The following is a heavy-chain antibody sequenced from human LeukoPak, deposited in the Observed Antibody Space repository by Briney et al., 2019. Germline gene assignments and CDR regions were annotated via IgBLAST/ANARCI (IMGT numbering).Heavy chain of an antibody. CDR2: VSDTGST. Sequence: PSETLSLTCTVSGGSINSYYWSWIRQPPGKGLEWIGYVSDTGSTNYNPSLKSRVTISVDTSKNQFYLKLTSVTAADTAVYYCARTTPTFDDWGHGTLVTVSS. V-gene: IGHV4-59*01. CDR3: ARTTPTFDD. CDR1: GGSINSYY. J-gene: IGHJ4*01. D-gene: IGHD1-1*01.